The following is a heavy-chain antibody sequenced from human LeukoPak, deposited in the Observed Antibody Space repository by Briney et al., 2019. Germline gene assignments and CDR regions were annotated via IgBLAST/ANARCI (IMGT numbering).Heavy chain of an antibody. Sequence: SVKVSCKASGGTFSSYAISWVRQAPGQGLEWMGGIIPIFGTANYAQKFQGRVRITTDESTSTAYMELSSLRSEDTAVYYCAVHSITIFGVVKDWGQGTLVIVSS. CDR2: IIPIFGTA. V-gene: IGHV1-69*05. CDR3: AVHSITIFGVVKD. D-gene: IGHD3-3*01. CDR1: GGTFSSYA. J-gene: IGHJ4*02.